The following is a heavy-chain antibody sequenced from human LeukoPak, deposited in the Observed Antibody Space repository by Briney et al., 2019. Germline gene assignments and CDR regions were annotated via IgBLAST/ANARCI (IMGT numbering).Heavy chain of an antibody. Sequence: GGSLRLSCAASGFTVSSNYMSWVRQAPGKGLEWVSVIYSGGSTYYADSVRGRFTISRDNSKNTLYLQMNSLRAEDTAVYYCAKDQGGRPYYYYGMDVWGQGTTVTVSS. CDR2: IYSGGST. D-gene: IGHD1-26*01. V-gene: IGHV3-53*01. J-gene: IGHJ6*02. CDR3: AKDQGGRPYYYYGMDV. CDR1: GFTVSSNY.